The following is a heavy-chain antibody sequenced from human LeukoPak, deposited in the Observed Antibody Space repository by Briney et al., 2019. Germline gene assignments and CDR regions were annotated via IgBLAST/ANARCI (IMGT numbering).Heavy chain of an antibody. V-gene: IGHV3-15*01. Sequence: PGGSPRLSCAASGFTFSNAWMSWVRQAPGKGLEWVGRIKSKTDGGTTDYAAPVKGRFTISRDDSKNTLYLQMNSLKTEDTAVYYCTTGLSSGYYYYQVDYWGQGTLVTVSS. CDR3: TTGLSSGYYYYQVDY. J-gene: IGHJ4*02. D-gene: IGHD3-22*01. CDR2: IKSKTDGGTT. CDR1: GFTFSNAW.